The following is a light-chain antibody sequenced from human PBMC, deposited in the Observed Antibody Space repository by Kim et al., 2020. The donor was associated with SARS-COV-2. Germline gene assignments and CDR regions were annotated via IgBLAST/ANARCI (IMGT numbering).Light chain of an antibody. J-gene: IGLJ3*02. CDR2: DVS. V-gene: IGLV2-14*03. CDR1: SSDVGGYKY. CDR3: SSYTSSTTRV. Sequence: GQSITISGTGTSSDVGGYKYVSWYQQHPGKAPKLMIYDVSNRPSGVSNRFSGSKSGNTASLTISGLQAEDEADYYCSSYTSSTTRVFGGGTQLTVL.